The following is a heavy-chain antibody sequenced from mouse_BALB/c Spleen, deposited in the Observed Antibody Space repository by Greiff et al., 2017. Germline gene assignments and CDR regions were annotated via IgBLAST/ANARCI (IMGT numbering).Heavy chain of an antibody. J-gene: IGHJ3*01. CDR2: ISTYYGNT. CDR3: ARDYYGSSYGAWFAY. D-gene: IGHD1-1*01. V-gene: IGHV1S137*01. Sequence: QVQLQQSGPELVRPGVSVKISCKGSGYTFTDYAMPWVKQSHAKSLEWIGVISTYYGNTNYNPKFKGKATMTVDKSSSTAYMELARLTSEDSAIYYCARDYYGSSYGAWFAYWGQGTLVTVSA. CDR1: GYTFTDYA.